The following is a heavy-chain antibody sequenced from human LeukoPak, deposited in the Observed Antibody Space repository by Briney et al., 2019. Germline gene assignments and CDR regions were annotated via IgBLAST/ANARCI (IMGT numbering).Heavy chain of an antibody. CDR2: ISSSSSYI. J-gene: IGHJ5*02. V-gene: IGHV3-21*01. CDR1: GFTFSSYS. CDR3: AREENHVRGWFDP. Sequence: GGSLRLSCAASGFTFSSYSMNWVRQAPGKGLEWFSSISSSSSYIYYADSVKGRFTMSRDNAKNSLYLQMNSLRAEDTAVYYCAREENHVRGWFDPWGQGILVTVSS. D-gene: IGHD1-14*01.